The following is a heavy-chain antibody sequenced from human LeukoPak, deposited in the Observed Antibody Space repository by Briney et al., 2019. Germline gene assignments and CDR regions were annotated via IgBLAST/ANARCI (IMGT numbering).Heavy chain of an antibody. D-gene: IGHD4-17*01. V-gene: IGHV3-48*03. CDR1: GFILSSYE. CDR3: TGDGDYIGGDY. J-gene: IGHJ4*02. Sequence: PGGSLRLSCAASGFILSSYEMNWVRQAPGKGLEWVSYISSIGNIIYYADSVKGRFTISRDNAKNSLYLQMNSLKTGDTAVYYCTGDGDYIGGDYWGQGTLVTVSS. CDR2: ISSIGNII.